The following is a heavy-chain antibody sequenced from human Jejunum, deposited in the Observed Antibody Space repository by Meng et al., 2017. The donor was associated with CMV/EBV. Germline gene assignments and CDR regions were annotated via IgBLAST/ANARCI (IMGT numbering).Heavy chain of an antibody. CDR2: IYYTGST. D-gene: IGHD1-1*01. J-gene: IGHJ4*02. V-gene: IGHV4-31*03. CDR1: GGSISSDHFY. CDR3: AGGPNLYYFDY. Sequence: CTVSGGSISSDHFYWTFIRQHPGAGLEWVGNIYYTGSTYYNPSLKSRLTISVDTSNNQFSLRLTSVTAADTAVYYCAGGPNLYYFDYWGQGALVTVSS.